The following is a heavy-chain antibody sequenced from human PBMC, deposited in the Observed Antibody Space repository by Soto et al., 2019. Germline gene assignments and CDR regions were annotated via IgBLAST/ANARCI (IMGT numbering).Heavy chain of an antibody. CDR1: GGSFSGYY. Sequence: PSETLSLTCAVYGGSFSGYYWSWIRQPPGKGLEWIGEINHSGSTNYNPSLKSRVTISVDTSKNQFFLKLNSVTAADTAVYFCARVQRRWLNSDYWGQGTLVTVSS. CDR3: ARVQRRWLNSDY. CDR2: INHSGST. V-gene: IGHV4-34*01. D-gene: IGHD5-12*01. J-gene: IGHJ4*02.